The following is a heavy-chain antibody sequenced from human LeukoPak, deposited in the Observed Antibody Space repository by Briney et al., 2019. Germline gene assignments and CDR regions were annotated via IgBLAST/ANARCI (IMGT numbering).Heavy chain of an antibody. CDR2: IVDSGGST. D-gene: IGHD3-10*01. Sequence: GGSLRLSCVASEFTFSSYAMSWVRQAPGKGLEWVSAIVDSGGSTYYADSVKGRFTISRDNSKNTLYLQMNSLRADDTAVYYCAKHGSGSYDYWGQGTLVTVSS. J-gene: IGHJ4*02. CDR3: AKHGSGSYDY. V-gene: IGHV3-23*01. CDR1: EFTFSSYA.